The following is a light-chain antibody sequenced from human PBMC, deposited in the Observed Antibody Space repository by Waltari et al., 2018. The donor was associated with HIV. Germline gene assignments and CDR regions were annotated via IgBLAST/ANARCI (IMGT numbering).Light chain of an antibody. V-gene: IGLV2-14*01. J-gene: IGLJ3*02. Sequence: QSALTQPASVSGSPGPSITLPRIGSGCAIAVYHYLSWYQHPPDGAPRLVVFNTTSRPSGSPFRFAGSKSGNTASLTISGLQAEDEGIYYCSSYASGGSLLFGGGTKVTVL. CDR1: GCAIAVYHY. CDR2: NTT. CDR3: SSYASGGSLL.